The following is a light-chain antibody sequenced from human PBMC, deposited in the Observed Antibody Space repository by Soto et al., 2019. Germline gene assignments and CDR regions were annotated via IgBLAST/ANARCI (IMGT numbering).Light chain of an antibody. CDR1: QSVLYSSNNKNY. V-gene: IGKV4-1*01. CDR2: WAS. CDR3: QQYESTPPT. J-gene: IGKJ2*01. Sequence: DIVMTQSPDSLAVSLGERATINCKSSQSVLYSSNNKNYLAWYQQRPGQPPKLLIYWASTRECGVPDRFSGSGSGTDFPLTITSLQAEDVAVYYCQQYESTPPTFGQGTKLEIK.